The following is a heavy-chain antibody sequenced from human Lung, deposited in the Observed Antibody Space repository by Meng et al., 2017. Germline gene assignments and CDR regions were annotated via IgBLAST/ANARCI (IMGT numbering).Heavy chain of an antibody. CDR2: INHSGST. CDR3: ARGPTTMAHDFDY. J-gene: IGHJ4*02. CDR1: GASISDYY. Sequence: QVQLQQWGAGLLKASATLSLTCVVSGASISDYYWSWIRQPPGKGLEWIGEINHSGSTNYNPSLESRATISVDTSQNNLSLKLSSVTAADSAVYYCARGPTTMAHDFDYWGQGTLVTVSS. V-gene: IGHV4-34*01. D-gene: IGHD4-11*01.